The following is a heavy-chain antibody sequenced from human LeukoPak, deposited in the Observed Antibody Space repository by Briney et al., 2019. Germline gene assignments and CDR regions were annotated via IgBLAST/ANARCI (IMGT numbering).Heavy chain of an antibody. CDR2: INPNSGGT. CDR3: ARDRYDHMGYYGMDV. Sequence: ASVKVSCKASGYTFTGYYMHWVRQAPGQGLEWMGRINPNSGGTNYAQKFQGRVTMTRDTSISTAHMELSRLRSDDTAVYYCARDRYDHMGYYGMDVWGQGTTVTVSS. J-gene: IGHJ6*02. V-gene: IGHV1-2*06. CDR1: GYTFTGYY. D-gene: IGHD1-1*01.